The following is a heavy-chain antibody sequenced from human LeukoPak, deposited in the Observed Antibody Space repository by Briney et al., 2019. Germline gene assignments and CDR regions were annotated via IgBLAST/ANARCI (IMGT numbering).Heavy chain of an antibody. Sequence: TGGSLRLSCAASGFTFSSYAMSWVRQAPGKGLEWVSAISGSGGSTYYADSVKGRFTISRDNSKNTLYLQMNSLRAEDTAVYYCAKDQSTVTHAHWFDPWGQGTLVTVSS. CDR1: GFTFSSYA. J-gene: IGHJ5*02. V-gene: IGHV3-23*01. CDR2: ISGSGGST. D-gene: IGHD4-11*01. CDR3: AKDQSTVTHAHWFDP.